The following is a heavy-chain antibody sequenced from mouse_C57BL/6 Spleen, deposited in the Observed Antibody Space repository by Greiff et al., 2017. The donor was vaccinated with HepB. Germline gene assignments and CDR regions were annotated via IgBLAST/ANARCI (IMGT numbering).Heavy chain of an antibody. CDR3: ARGGVDSSGYDY. J-gene: IGHJ2*01. CDR1: GYTFTSYW. Sequence: QVQLQQPGAELVMPGASVKLSCKASGYTFTSYWMHWVKQRPGQGLEWIGEIDPSDSYTNYTQKFKGKSTLTVDKSSSTAYMQLSSLTSEDSAVYYCARGGVDSSGYDYWGQGTTLTVSS. D-gene: IGHD3-2*02. V-gene: IGHV1-69*01. CDR2: IDPSDSYT.